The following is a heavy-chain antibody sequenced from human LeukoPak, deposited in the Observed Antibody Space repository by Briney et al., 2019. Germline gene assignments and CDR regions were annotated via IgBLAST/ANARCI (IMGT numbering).Heavy chain of an antibody. D-gene: IGHD2-2*01. Sequence: PSETLSLTCAVYGGSFSGYYWSWIRQPPGKGLEWIGEINHSGSTNYNPSLKSRVTISVDTSKNQFSLKLSSVTAADTAVYYCARHSRRYCSSTSCPMRAFDIWGQGTMVTVSS. CDR1: GGSFSGYY. CDR2: INHSGST. V-gene: IGHV4-34*01. CDR3: ARHSRRYCSSTSCPMRAFDI. J-gene: IGHJ3*02.